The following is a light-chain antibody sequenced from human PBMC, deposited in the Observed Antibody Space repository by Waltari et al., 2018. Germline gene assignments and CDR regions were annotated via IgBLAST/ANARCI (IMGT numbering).Light chain of an antibody. CDR3: QQYNSYPIT. J-gene: IGKJ5*01. CDR1: QSISSW. V-gene: IGKV1-5*03. CDR2: KAS. Sequence: ITCRASQSISSWLAWYQQKPGKAPKLLIYKASSLESGVPSRFSGSGSGTEFTLTISSLQPDDFATYYCQQYNSYPITFGQGTRLEIK.